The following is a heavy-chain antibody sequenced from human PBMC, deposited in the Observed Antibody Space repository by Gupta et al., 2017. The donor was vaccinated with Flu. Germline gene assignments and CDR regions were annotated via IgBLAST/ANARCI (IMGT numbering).Heavy chain of an antibody. Sequence: QLQLHESGPGLVKPSETLSLTCTVSGGSISDSVNYWGWVRQSLGKGLEWLATIYGNADTQYNPSLNGPRTMAVDASSSAVSLEVTAVIATKSAEDEGAGDFHYADIEGRDDWG. V-gene: IGHV4-39*01. D-gene: IGHD2-21*01. CDR1: GGSISDSVNY. CDR2: IYGNADT. CDR3: AGDFHYADIEGRDD. J-gene: IGHJ6*01.